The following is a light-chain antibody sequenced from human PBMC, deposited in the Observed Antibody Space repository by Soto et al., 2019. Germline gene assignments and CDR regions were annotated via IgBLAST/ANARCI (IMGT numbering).Light chain of an antibody. J-gene: IGKJ1*01. CDR1: QSISSC. CDR2: QAS. V-gene: IGKV1-5*03. CDR3: QQYNVNPWT. Sequence: RMAQSPSTLSASVEDGAPFPSRASQSISSCLAWYQQKPGKAPNLLIYQASSLESGVPSRFSGSGSGTEFTLTISSLQPDDCATYYCQQYNVNPWTFGQGTKVDIK.